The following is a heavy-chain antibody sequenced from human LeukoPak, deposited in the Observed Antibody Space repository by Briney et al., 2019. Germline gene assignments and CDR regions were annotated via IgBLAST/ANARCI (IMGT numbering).Heavy chain of an antibody. J-gene: IGHJ3*02. CDR1: GGPISSSSYY. Sequence: SETLSLTCTVSGGPISSSSYYWGWIRQPPGKGLEWIGSIYYSGSTYYNPSLKSRVTISVDTSKNQFSLKLSSVTAADTAVYYCARGDPRGTRQWLVLEAFDIWGQGTMVTVSS. CDR2: IYYSGST. V-gene: IGHV4-39*07. D-gene: IGHD6-19*01. CDR3: ARGDPRGTRQWLVLEAFDI.